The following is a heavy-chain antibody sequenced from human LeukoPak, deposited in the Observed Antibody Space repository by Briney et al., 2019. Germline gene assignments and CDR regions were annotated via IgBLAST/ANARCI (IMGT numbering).Heavy chain of an antibody. CDR2: ISAYNGNT. J-gene: IGHJ4*02. CDR3: ARSPHILTGENFDY. Sequence: ASVKVSCKASGYTFTSYGISWVRQAPGQGLEWMGWISAYNGNTNYAQKLQGRVTMTTDTSTSTAYMQLSRLRFDDTAVYYCARSPHILTGENFDYWGQGTLLTVSS. CDR1: GYTFTSYG. D-gene: IGHD3-9*01. V-gene: IGHV1-18*01.